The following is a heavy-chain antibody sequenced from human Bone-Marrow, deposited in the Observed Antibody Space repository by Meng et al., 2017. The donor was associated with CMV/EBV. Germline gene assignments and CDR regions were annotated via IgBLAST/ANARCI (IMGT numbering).Heavy chain of an antibody. CDR1: GFTFSSYG. D-gene: IGHD5-18*01. CDR3: ARPLDTTVGRWNFGY. V-gene: IGHV3-21*01. Sequence: GESLKISCAASGFTFSSYGMHWVRQAPGKGLEWVSYISSSGSYISYADSLKGRLTISRDNAKNSLYLQMNSLRAEDTAVYYCARPLDTTVGRWNFGYWGQGTLITVSS. J-gene: IGHJ4*02. CDR2: ISSSGSYI.